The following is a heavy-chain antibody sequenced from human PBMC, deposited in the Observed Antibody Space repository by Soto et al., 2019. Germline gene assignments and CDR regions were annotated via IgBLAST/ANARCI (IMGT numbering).Heavy chain of an antibody. J-gene: IGHJ5*02. CDR3: ARKDNSGYFNWFDP. Sequence: LGESLKISCRTSGYKFTSSWIAWVRQKPGKGLEWMGIIFPSDSDTRYSPSFQGQVTISADRSTSTVFLQWASLKASDTAVYFCARKDNSGYFNWFDPWGQGTLVTVST. CDR2: IFPSDSDT. V-gene: IGHV5-51*01. CDR1: GYKFTSSW. D-gene: IGHD3-22*01.